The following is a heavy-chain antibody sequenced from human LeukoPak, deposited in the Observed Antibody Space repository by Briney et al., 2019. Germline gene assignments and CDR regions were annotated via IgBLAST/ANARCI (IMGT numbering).Heavy chain of an antibody. D-gene: IGHD2-21*01. V-gene: IGHV3-23*01. J-gene: IGHJ4*02. CDR3: ARLRGAYPDY. CDR2: ISGSGDST. CDR1: GFTFSNYV. Sequence: PGGSLRLSCAASGFTFSNYVMNWVRQAPGKGLEWVSVISGSGDSTYYADSVKGRFSISRDNSKNTLYLQMNSLRSEDTAVYYCARLRGAYPDYWGQGTLITVSS.